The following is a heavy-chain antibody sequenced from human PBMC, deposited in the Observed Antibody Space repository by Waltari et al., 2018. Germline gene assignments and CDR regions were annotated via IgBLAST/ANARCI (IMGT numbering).Heavy chain of an antibody. V-gene: IGHV3-30*02. J-gene: IGHJ4*02. CDR3: AKEGGLFAGYGSFDY. CDR1: GFTFSSHG. D-gene: IGHD5-18*01. Sequence: QVQLVESGGGVVQPGGSLRLSCAASGFTFSSHGMHWVRQAPGKGREWLALIRHDGTKKYSADSVKGRFTISRDNSKNTLYLQMNSLRAEDTAVYYCAKEGGLFAGYGSFDYWGQGTLVTVSS. CDR2: IRHDGTKK.